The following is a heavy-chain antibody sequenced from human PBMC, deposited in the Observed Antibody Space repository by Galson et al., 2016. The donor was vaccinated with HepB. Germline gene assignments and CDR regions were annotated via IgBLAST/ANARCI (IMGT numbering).Heavy chain of an antibody. CDR1: GFSFSSYS. V-gene: IGHV3-48*04. D-gene: IGHD2/OR15-2a*01. Sequence: SLRLSCAASGFSFSSYSMNWVRQAPGKGLEWVSYISVYRTIYYADSVRGRFTISRDNAQNSVYLQMNTLRADDTAVYCCASEAPILAPTLDYWGQGTLVTVSS. CDR2: ISVYRTI. J-gene: IGHJ4*02. CDR3: ASEAPILAPTLDY.